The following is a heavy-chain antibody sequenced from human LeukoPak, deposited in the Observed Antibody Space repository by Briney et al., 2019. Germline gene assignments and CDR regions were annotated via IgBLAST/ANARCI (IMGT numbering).Heavy chain of an antibody. V-gene: IGHV3-21*01. Sequence: GGSLRLSCAASGFTFSSYTMYWVRQAPGKGLEWVSSISSSSSHMFYADSVKGRFSISRDNAKNSLYLQMNSVRAEDTAVYYCVRDSGSSCGYYFLHWGQGTLVTVSS. D-gene: IGHD1-26*01. CDR2: ISSSSSHM. J-gene: IGHJ1*01. CDR3: VRDSGSSCGYYFLH. CDR1: GFTFSSYT.